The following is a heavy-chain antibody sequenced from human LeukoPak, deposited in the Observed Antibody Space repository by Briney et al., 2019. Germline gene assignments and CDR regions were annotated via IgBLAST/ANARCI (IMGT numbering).Heavy chain of an antibody. D-gene: IGHD4-17*01. J-gene: IGHJ3*02. CDR3: ARGDYGDYGAHAFDI. Sequence: GASVKVSCKASGYTFTGYYMHWVRQAPGQGLEWMGRINPNSGGTNYAQKFQGRVTMTRDTSISTAYMELSRLRSDDTAVYYCARGDYGDYGAHAFDIWGQGTMVTVSS. CDR2: INPNSGGT. CDR1: GYTFTGYY. V-gene: IGHV1-2*06.